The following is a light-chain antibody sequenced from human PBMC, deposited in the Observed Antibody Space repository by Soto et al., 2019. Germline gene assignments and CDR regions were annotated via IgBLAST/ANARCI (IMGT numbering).Light chain of an antibody. CDR3: QQYVTSSPRT. J-gene: IGKJ1*01. CDR1: HTISSSY. Sequence: EIVLTQSPGTLSLSPGERATLSCRASHTISSSYLAWYQQKPGQAPRLLMYGISRRATGIPDRFSGSGSATDFTLTSTILEPEDFAVYYCQQYVTSSPRTFGQGTKVEIK. CDR2: GIS. V-gene: IGKV3-20*01.